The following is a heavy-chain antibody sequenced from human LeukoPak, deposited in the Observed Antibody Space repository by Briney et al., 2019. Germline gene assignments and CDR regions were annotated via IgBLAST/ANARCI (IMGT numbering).Heavy chain of an antibody. Sequence: GGSLRLSCAASGFTFSSCGMSWVRQAPGKGLEWVSAISGSGGNTYYADPVKGRFTISRDNSKNTLFLQMNSLGAGDTAVYYCAKVRFGSGGGRGLDVWGQGTTVTVSS. CDR1: GFTFSSCG. CDR2: ISGSGGNT. D-gene: IGHD3-10*01. CDR3: AKVRFGSGGGRGLDV. J-gene: IGHJ6*02. V-gene: IGHV3-23*01.